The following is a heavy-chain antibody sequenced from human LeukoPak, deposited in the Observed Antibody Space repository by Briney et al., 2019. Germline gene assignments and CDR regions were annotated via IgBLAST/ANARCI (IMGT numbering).Heavy chain of an antibody. J-gene: IGHJ5*02. CDR1: GGSFSGYY. CDR2: INHSGST. V-gene: IGHV4-34*01. D-gene: IGHD1-1*01. CDR3: ASSGNYNWFDP. Sequence: SETLSLTCAVYGGSFSGYYWSWIRQPPGKGLEWIGEINHSGSTNYNPSLKSRVTISVDTSKNQFSLKLSSVTAADTAVYYCASSGNYNWFDPWGQGTLVTVSS.